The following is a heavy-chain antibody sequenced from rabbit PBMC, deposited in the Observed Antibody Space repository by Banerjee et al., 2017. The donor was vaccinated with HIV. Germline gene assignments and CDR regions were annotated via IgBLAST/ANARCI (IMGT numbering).Heavy chain of an antibody. CDR1: GFTLSSYW. Sequence: QSLEESGGDLVKPGASLTLTCTASGFTLSSYWICWVRQAPGKGLEWIACMDAGSSGTTNYASWAKGRFTISKTSSTTVTLQMTSLTAADTATYFCARGGSSSGWAFNLWGPGTLVTVS. V-gene: IGHV1S40*01. CDR3: ARGGSSSGWAFNL. CDR2: MDAGSSGTT. D-gene: IGHD4-1*01. J-gene: IGHJ4*01.